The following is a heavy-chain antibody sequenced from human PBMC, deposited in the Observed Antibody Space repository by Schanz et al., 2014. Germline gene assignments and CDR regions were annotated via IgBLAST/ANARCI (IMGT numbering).Heavy chain of an antibody. Sequence: EVQLVESGGGLVQPGGSLRLSCAAPGFTLSNYAMHWVRQTPDKGLEWVSGLSANGDSTFYSSSVKGRFTISRDISKNTLYRQMGSLRAEDVAVYYCARKSLVSAHYDSWGQGTLVTVSS. CDR3: ARKSLVSAHYDS. V-gene: IGHV3-64*01. CDR1: GFTLSNYA. CDR2: LSANGDST. J-gene: IGHJ4*02. D-gene: IGHD2-21*01.